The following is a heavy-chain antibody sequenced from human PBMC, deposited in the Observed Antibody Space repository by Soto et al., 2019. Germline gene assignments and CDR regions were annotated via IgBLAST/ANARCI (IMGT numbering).Heavy chain of an antibody. J-gene: IGHJ6*04. Sequence: SETLSLTCTVSGGCISSGGYYWSWIRQHPGKGLEWIGYIYYSGSTYYNPSLKSRVTISVDTSKNQFSLKLSSVTAADTAVYYCARGGWDCGGDCYPSPYYYGMDVWGKGPTVTVSS. D-gene: IGHD2-21*02. CDR2: IYYSGST. CDR3: ARGGWDCGGDCYPSPYYYGMDV. V-gene: IGHV4-31*03. CDR1: GGCISSGGYY.